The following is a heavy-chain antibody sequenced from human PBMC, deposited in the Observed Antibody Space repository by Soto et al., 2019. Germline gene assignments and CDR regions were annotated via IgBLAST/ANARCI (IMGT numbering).Heavy chain of an antibody. CDR3: ARGGANTPMAHDY. D-gene: IGHD5-18*01. CDR1: GFTFSKYA. J-gene: IGHJ4*02. CDR2: ISYDESAT. V-gene: IGHV3-74*01. Sequence: EVVLLESGGGLAQPGGSLRLSCVASGFTFSKYAMNWVRQAPGKGLVWVSRISYDESATDYADSVKGRFTISRDSANNTLYRQMNSLRAEDTGVYFCARGGANTPMAHDYWGQGTLVTVSS.